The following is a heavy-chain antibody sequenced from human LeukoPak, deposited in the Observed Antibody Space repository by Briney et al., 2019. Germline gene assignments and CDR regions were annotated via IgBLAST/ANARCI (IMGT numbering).Heavy chain of an antibody. CDR2: INHSGST. D-gene: IGHD3-9*01. CDR1: GGSFSGYY. CDR3: ARGVLEDYDILTGYERPYFDY. J-gene: IGHJ4*02. Sequence: PSETLSLTCAVYGGSFSGYYWSWIRQPPGKGLEWIGEINHSGSTYYNPSLKSRVTISVDTSKNQFSLKLSSVTAADTAVYYCARGVLEDYDILTGYERPYFDYWGQGTLVTVSS. V-gene: IGHV4-34*01.